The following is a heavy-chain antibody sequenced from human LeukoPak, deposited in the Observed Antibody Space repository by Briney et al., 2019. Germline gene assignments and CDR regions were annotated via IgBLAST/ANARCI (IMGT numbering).Heavy chain of an antibody. V-gene: IGHV4-59*01. CDR3: ARTGYFDWLLFDY. J-gene: IGHJ4*02. CDR2: IYYSGST. CDR1: GGSISSYY. D-gene: IGHD3-9*01. Sequence: SETLSLTCTVSGGSISSYYWSWIRQPPGKGLEWIGYIYYSGSTNYNPSLKSRVTISVDTSKNQFTLKLSSVTAADTAVYYCARTGYFDWLLFDYWGQGTLVTVSS.